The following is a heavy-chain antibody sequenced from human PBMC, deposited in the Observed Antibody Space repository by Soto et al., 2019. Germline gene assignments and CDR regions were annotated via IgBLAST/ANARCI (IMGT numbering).Heavy chain of an antibody. CDR1: GGSISSSSYY. CDR3: ARWVLKTDAFDI. V-gene: IGHV4-39*01. Sequence: QLQLQESGPGLVKPSETLSLTGTVSGGSISSSSYYWGWIRQPPGKGLEWIGSIYYSGSTYYNPSLKSRVTISVDTSKNQFSLKLSSVTAADTAVYYCARWVLKTDAFDIWGQGTMVTVSS. CDR2: IYYSGST. J-gene: IGHJ3*02.